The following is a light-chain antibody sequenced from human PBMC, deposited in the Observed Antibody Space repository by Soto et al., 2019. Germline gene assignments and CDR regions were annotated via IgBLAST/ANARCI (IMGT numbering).Light chain of an antibody. J-gene: IGLJ1*01. V-gene: IGLV2-23*01. Sequence: QSALTQPASVSGSPGQSITISCTGTSSDVGSYNLVSWYQQHPGKAPKLMIYEGSKRPSGVSNRFSGSKSGNTASLTISGGQADDEADYYCCSYAGSSTFYVFGAGTKLTVL. CDR1: SSDVGSYNL. CDR3: CSYAGSSTFYV. CDR2: EGS.